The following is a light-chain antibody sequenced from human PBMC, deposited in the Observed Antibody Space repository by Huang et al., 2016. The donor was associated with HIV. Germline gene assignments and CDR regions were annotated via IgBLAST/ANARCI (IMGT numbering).Light chain of an antibody. V-gene: IGKV3-11*01. J-gene: IGKJ4*01. CDR3: QQRSSWPRVT. CDR2: DAS. Sequence: EIVLTQSPATLSLSPGERATLSCRASHSVSRFLAWYQQKAGQAPRLLIYDASNRATDIPARFSGIGSGTEFTLTISSLEPEDFAVYYCQQRSSWPRVTFGGGTKVELK. CDR1: HSVSRF.